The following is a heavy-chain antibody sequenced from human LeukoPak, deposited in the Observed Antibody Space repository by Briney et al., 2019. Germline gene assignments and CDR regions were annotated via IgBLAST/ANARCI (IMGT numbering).Heavy chain of an antibody. CDR1: GGSISSYY. CDR2: IYYSGST. D-gene: IGHD2-15*01. Sequence: PSETLSLTCTVSGGSISSYYWSWIRQPPGKGLEWIGYIYYSGSTNYNPSLKSRVTISVDTSKNQFSLKLSSVTAADTAVCYCAGHCSGGSCYSGAFDIWGQGTMVTVSS. J-gene: IGHJ3*02. V-gene: IGHV4-59*08. CDR3: AGHCSGGSCYSGAFDI.